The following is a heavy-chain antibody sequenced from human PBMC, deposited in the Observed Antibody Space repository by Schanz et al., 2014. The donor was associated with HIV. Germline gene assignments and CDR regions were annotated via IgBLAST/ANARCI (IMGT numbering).Heavy chain of an antibody. V-gene: IGHV1-8*03. CDR1: GYTFTRYD. D-gene: IGHD3-10*01. CDR3: TSGSFEFGDLLDDYYYDAMDV. Sequence: QVQLVQSGAEVKKPGASVKVSCKASGYTFTRYDINWVRQATGQGLEWMGWMNPNSGNTGYAQNFQGRVTITADKSTSTLYLELSSLRSEDTAVYYCTSGSFEFGDLLDDYYYDAMDVWGQGTTVTVSS. CDR2: MNPNSGNT. J-gene: IGHJ6*02.